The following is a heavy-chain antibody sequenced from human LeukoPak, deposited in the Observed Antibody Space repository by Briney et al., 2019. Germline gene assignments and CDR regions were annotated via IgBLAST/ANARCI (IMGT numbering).Heavy chain of an antibody. CDR2: INPNSGGT. D-gene: IGHD4-17*01. CDR3: ARDGKRMTTVTTIGY. V-gene: IGHV1-2*06. J-gene: IGHJ4*02. CDR1: GYTFTGYY. Sequence: ASVKVSCKXSGYTFTGYYMHWVRQAPGQGLEWMGRINPNSGGTNYAQKFQGRVTMTRDTSISTAYMELSRLRSDDTAVYYCARDGKRMTTVTTIGYWGQGTLVTVSS.